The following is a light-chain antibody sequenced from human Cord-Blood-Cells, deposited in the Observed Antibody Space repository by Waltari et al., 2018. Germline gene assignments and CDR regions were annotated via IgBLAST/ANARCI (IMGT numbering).Light chain of an antibody. CDR2: AAS. J-gene: IGKJ5*01. CDR1: QGISSW. V-gene: IGKV1-12*01. CDR3: QQANSCPIT. Sequence: DIQMTQSPSSVSASVVDRVPITCRASQGISSWLAWYQQRPGKAPKLVIYAASSLQSWLPSRVSGSGSGTEFTLTISSLQPEDFATYYCQQANSCPITCGQGTRLEIK.